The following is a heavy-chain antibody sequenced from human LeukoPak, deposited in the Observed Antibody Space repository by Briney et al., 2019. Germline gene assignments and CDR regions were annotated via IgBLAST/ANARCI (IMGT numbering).Heavy chain of an antibody. Sequence: ASVKVSCKASGYTFNSYGISWVRQAPGQGREWMGWISAYNGNTNYAQKLQGRVTMTTDTSTSTAYMELRSLRSDDPAVYYCARDQWLGDAFDIWGQGTMVTVSS. CDR2: ISAYNGNT. J-gene: IGHJ3*02. V-gene: IGHV1-18*01. CDR1: GYTFNSYG. D-gene: IGHD6-19*01. CDR3: ARDQWLGDAFDI.